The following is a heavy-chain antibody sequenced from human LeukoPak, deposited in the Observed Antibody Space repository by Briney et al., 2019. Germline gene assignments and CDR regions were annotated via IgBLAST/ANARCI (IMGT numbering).Heavy chain of an antibody. D-gene: IGHD6-19*01. J-gene: IGHJ5*02. CDR3: AKGSSSGWTSHWFDP. CDR1: GFTFSSYG. V-gene: IGHV3-30*18. CDR2: ISHDGSNK. Sequence: GGSLRLSCAASGFTFSSYGMPWVRQAPGKGLEWVAVISHDGSNKDYADSVKGRFTISRDNSKNTLYLEMNSLRAEDTALYYCAKGSSSGWTSHWFDPWGQGTLVTVSS.